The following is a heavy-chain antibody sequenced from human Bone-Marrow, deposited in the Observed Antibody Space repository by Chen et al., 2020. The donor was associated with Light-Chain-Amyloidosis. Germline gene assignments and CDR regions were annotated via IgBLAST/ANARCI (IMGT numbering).Heavy chain of an antibody. D-gene: IGHD5-12*01. CDR2: LYPDDCDA. Sequence: EVQLGQSGPEVKKPGESLKISCKGSGYTFPNYWIGWVRQMPGNGLEWMGVLYPDDCDARYSPSFDGQVTISADNCITPAYRQWRSLQASDTAMYYCAGRRHGYNFDHGGQGTLVTVSS. CDR1: GYTFPNYW. CDR3: AGRRHGYNFDH. V-gene: IGHV5-51*01. J-gene: IGHJ4*02.